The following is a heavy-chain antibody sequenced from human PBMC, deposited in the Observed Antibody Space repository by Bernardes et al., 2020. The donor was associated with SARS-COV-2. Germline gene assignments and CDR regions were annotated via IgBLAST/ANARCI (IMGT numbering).Heavy chain of an antibody. J-gene: IGHJ4*02. CDR1: GYTFTGYY. CDR2: INPNSGGT. Sequence: ASVKVSCKASGYTFTGYYMHWVRQAPGQGLEWMGWINPNSGGTNYAQKFQGWVTMTRDTSISTAYMELSSVTAADTAVYYCARSPRRHMITFGGVIGSGYYFDYWGQGTLVTVSS. CDR3: ARSPRRHMITFGGVIGSGYYFDY. V-gene: IGHV1-2*04. D-gene: IGHD3-16*02.